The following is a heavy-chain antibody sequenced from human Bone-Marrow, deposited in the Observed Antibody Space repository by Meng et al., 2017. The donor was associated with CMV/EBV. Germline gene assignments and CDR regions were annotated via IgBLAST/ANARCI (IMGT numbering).Heavy chain of an antibody. V-gene: IGHV4-39*07. J-gene: IGHJ4*02. Sequence: LNCAGSCVAIGSSRYDWGWIRQPPGKGLEWIGSIYYSGSTYYNPSRKSRVTISVDTSKNQFSLKLSSVTAADTAVYYCARYGDYFGYWGQGTLVTVSS. CDR1: CVAIGSSRYD. CDR2: IYYSGST. D-gene: IGHD4-17*01. CDR3: ARYGDYFGY.